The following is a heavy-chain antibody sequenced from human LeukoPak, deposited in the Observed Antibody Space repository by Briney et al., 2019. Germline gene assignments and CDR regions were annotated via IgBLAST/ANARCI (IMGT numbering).Heavy chain of an antibody. D-gene: IGHD1-1*01. CDR3: ATTLLRASTYMDV. Sequence: GGSLRLSCAASGFTFSSYAMGWVRQAPGKGLEWVSGLSTSGGSTYYADSVKGRFTISRDSSKNTLYLQMNSLRAEDTAVYYCATTLLRASTYMDVWGKGTTVTVSS. V-gene: IGHV3-23*01. CDR2: LSTSGGST. CDR1: GFTFSSYA. J-gene: IGHJ6*03.